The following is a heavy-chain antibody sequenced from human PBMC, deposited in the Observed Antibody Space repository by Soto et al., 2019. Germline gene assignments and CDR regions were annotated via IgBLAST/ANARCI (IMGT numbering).Heavy chain of an antibody. CDR1: GFTFSSYG. D-gene: IGHD6-19*01. CDR3: AREQHRYSSGWAFGAFDI. J-gene: IGHJ3*02. Sequence: PAGSLRLSCAVSGFTFSSYGMHWVRQAPGKGKVRVAVIWYDGSNKYYADSVKGRFTIFRDNSKNTLYLQMNRLRAEDTAVYYCAREQHRYSSGWAFGAFDIWGQGTMVTVSS. V-gene: IGHV3-33*01. CDR2: IWYDGSNK.